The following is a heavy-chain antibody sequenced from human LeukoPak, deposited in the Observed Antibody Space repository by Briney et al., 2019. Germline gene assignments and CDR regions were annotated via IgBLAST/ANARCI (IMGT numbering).Heavy chain of an antibody. CDR2: IYHSGST. D-gene: IGHD6-13*01. CDR3: ARARGLGIADEYNWFDP. V-gene: IGHV4-38-2*01. Sequence: PSETLSLTCAVSGYSISSGYYWGWIRQPPGKGLEWIGSIYHSGSTYYNPSLKSRATISVDTSKNQFSLKLSSVTAADTAVYYCARARGLGIADEYNWFDPWGQGTLVTVSS. CDR1: GYSISSGYY. J-gene: IGHJ5*02.